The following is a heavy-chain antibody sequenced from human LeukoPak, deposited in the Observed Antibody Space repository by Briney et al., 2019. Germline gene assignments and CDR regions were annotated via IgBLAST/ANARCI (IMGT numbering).Heavy chain of an antibody. CDR1: GGSVSSYY. Sequence: SETLSLTCTVSGGSVSSYYWSWIRQPAGKGLEWIGRMYISGSTDYNPSLKSRVTMSLDTSKNQLSLKLISVTAADTALYYCARGLLNGMDVWGQGTTVTVSS. CDR2: MYISGST. CDR3: ARGLLNGMDV. J-gene: IGHJ6*02. V-gene: IGHV4-4*07. D-gene: IGHD3-9*01.